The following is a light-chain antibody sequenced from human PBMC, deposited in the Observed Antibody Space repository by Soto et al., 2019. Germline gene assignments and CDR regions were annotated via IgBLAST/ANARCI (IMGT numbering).Light chain of an antibody. CDR2: DAS. J-gene: IGKJ1*01. CDR1: QSVSTY. Sequence: EIVLTQSPATLSLSPGQRATLSCRASQSVSTYLAWYQQKPGQAPRLLIYDASTTATGIPARFSGSGSGTDFSLTISSLEPEDFAVYSCQQRSNWPPTWTFGQGTKVEIK. V-gene: IGKV3-11*01. CDR3: QQRSNWPPTWT.